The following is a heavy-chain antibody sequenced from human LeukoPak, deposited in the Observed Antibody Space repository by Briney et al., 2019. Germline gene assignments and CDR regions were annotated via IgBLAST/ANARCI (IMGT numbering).Heavy chain of an antibody. Sequence: SETLSLTCTVSGVSIRTYYWTWIRQPAGKGLEWIGRIYSTGNTNYNPSLESRVTMSIDTSKNQFSLKLTSVTAADTAVYYCARERGNLRGDAFDIWGQGTMVTVSS. V-gene: IGHV4-4*07. D-gene: IGHD1-26*01. CDR2: IYSTGNT. CDR3: ARERGNLRGDAFDI. CDR1: GVSIRTYY. J-gene: IGHJ3*02.